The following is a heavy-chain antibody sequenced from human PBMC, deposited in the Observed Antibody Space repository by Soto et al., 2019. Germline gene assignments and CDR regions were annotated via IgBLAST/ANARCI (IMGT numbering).Heavy chain of an antibody. CDR2: IYPGDSDT. J-gene: IGHJ6*02. Sequence: PGESLKISCKASGYSFTSYWIGWVRQMPGKGLEWMGIIYPGDSDTRYSPSFQGQVTISADKSISTAYLQWSSLKASDTAMYYCATPGFATGYYYYGMDVWGQGTTVTVSS. V-gene: IGHV5-51*01. D-gene: IGHD3-10*01. CDR3: ATPGFATGYYYYGMDV. CDR1: GYSFTSYW.